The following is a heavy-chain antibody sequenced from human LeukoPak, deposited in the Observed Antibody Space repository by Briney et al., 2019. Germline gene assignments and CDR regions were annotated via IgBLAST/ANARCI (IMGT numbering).Heavy chain of an antibody. Sequence: GGSLRLSCAASGFTFSSYSMNWVRQAPGKGLEWVSSISSSSSYIYYADSVKGRFTISRDNAKNSLYLQMNSLRAEDTAVYYCARRAVAGMSFDYWGQGTLVTVSS. D-gene: IGHD6-19*01. CDR3: ARRAVAGMSFDY. J-gene: IGHJ4*02. CDR1: GFTFSSYS. V-gene: IGHV3-21*01. CDR2: ISSSSSYI.